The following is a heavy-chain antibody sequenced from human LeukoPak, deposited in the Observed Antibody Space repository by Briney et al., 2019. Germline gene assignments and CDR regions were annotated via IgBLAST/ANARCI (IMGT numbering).Heavy chain of an antibody. J-gene: IGHJ4*02. Sequence: ASVKVSCKASGYTFTNYGISWVRQAPGQGLEWMAWISAYSGNTEYAQKMQGRVTMTTDTSTSTAYMELRNLIPDDSTVYFCARDAVSTVTAGGIDYWGQGTLVTVSS. D-gene: IGHD2-21*02. CDR2: ISAYSGNT. CDR3: ARDAVSTVTAGGIDY. CDR1: GYTFTNYG. V-gene: IGHV1-18*01.